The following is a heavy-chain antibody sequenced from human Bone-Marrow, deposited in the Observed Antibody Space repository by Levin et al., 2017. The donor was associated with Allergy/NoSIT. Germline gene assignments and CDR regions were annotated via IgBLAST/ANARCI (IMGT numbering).Heavy chain of an antibody. J-gene: IGHJ4*02. CDR2: FDPEEGET. CDR3: AKGPDEASAGPFDY. D-gene: IGHD6-13*01. CDR1: GNTLIDLS. Sequence: GESLKISCKVSGNTLIDLSMHWVRQAPGKGPEWMGGFDPEEGETIYAQNFHGRVTMTEDTSTDTAYMELSSLRSDDTAVYYCAKGPDEASAGPFDYWGQGTLVTVSS. V-gene: IGHV1-24*01.